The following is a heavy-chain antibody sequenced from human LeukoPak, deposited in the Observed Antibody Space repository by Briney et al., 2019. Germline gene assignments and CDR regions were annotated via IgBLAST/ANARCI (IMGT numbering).Heavy chain of an antibody. CDR3: ARAEI. J-gene: IGHJ4*02. V-gene: IGHV3-23*01. CDR2: ISSTGGTT. Sequence: GGSLRLSCAASGITFSSYGMSWVRQAPGKGLEWVSSISSTGGTTYYADSVKGRFTISRDNSKNTLYLQMNSLRAEDTAIYYCARAEIWGQGTLVTVSS. CDR1: GITFSSYG.